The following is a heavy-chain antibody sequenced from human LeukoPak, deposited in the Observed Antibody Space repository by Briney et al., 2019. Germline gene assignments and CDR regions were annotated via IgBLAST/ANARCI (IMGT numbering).Heavy chain of an antibody. CDR2: TSGSGENS. D-gene: IGHD3-22*01. CDR1: GFTFSSYG. J-gene: IGHJ4*02. CDR3: AKDRESYDSSGYYSRPIDY. Sequence: GGSLRLSCAASGFTFSSYGMSWVRQAPGKGLEWVSVTSGSGENSYYADSVKGRFTISRDNFKNTLYLQMNSLRAEDTAVYYCAKDRESYDSSGYYSRPIDYWGQGTLVTVSS. V-gene: IGHV3-23*01.